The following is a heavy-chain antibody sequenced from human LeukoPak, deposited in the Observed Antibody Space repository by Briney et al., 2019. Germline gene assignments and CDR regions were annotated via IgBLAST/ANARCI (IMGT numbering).Heavy chain of an antibody. D-gene: IGHD4-11*01. Sequence: SETLSLTCTVSGGSISSSSYYWGWIRQPPGKGLEWIGSIYYSGSTYYNPSLKSRVTISVDTSKNQFSLKLSSVTAADTAVYYCARGSGYSNKPTDYWGQGTLVTVSS. CDR3: ARGSGYSNKPTDY. V-gene: IGHV4-39*01. J-gene: IGHJ4*02. CDR2: IYYSGST. CDR1: GGSISSSSYY.